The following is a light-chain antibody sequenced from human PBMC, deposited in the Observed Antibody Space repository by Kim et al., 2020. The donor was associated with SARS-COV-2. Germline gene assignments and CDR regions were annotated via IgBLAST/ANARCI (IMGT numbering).Light chain of an antibody. J-gene: IGKJ2*01. CDR2: EAS. CDR1: QSISWW. CDR3: QQYNGYHT. Sequence: DIQMTQSPSTLSASVGDRVTITCRASQSISWWLACYQQKPEKAPKLLINEASSLESGVPSRFSGSASGTEFTLTISMLQPDDVVTYYCQQYNGYHTFGQGTKLEI. V-gene: IGKV1-5*03.